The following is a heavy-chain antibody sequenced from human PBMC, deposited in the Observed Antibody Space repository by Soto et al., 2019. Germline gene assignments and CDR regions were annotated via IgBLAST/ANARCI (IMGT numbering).Heavy chain of an antibody. CDR1: VYTFTTYP. J-gene: IGHJ4*02. D-gene: IGHD3-10*01. CDR3: ARDPGSYGSGSYFFFDY. Sequence: GASVKVSCKASVYTFTTYPMHWLRQAPGQRLEWMGWINAGNGNTKYSQKFQGRVTITRDTSASTAYMELSSLRSEDTAVYYCARDPGSYGSGSYFFFDYWGQGTLVTVSS. V-gene: IGHV1-3*01. CDR2: INAGNGNT.